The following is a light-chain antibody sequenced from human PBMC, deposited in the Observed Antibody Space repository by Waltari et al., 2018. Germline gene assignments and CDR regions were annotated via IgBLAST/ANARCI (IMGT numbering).Light chain of an antibody. CDR2: DAS. Sequence: ETLLTQSPATLSLSPGERATLSCRASQSVDNYLAWYQQKPGQAPRLLIYDASNRATGIPARFSGSGSGTDFTLTISSLEPEEFAVYYCQQRKIWPPLTFGGGTKVE. V-gene: IGKV3-11*01. J-gene: IGKJ4*01. CDR1: QSVDNY. CDR3: QQRKIWPPLT.